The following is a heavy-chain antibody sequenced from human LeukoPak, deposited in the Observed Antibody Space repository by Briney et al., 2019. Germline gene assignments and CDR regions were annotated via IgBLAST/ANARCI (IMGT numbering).Heavy chain of an antibody. Sequence: SETLSLTCTVSSVSISSSNSYWGWIRQPPGKGLEWIGSIYYSGNTYYNASLKSQVSISIDTSKNQFSLRLTSVTAADTAVYYCARQTGSGLFILPGGQGTLVTVSS. J-gene: IGHJ4*02. CDR1: SVSISSSNSY. CDR2: IYYSGNT. V-gene: IGHV4-39*01. CDR3: ARQTGSGLFILP. D-gene: IGHD3/OR15-3a*01.